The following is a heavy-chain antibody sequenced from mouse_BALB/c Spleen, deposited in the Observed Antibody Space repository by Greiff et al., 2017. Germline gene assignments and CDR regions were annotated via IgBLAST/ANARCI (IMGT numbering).Heavy chain of an antibody. CDR1: GYTFTSYV. CDR2: INPYNDGT. Sequence: QLVESGPELVKPGASVKMSCKASGYTFTSYVMHWVKQKPGQGLEWIGYINPYNDGTKYNEKFKGKATLTSDKSSSTAYMELSSLTSEDSAVYYCARSYGSSYVWFAYWGQGTLVTVSA. J-gene: IGHJ3*01. CDR3: ARSYGSSYVWFAY. D-gene: IGHD1-1*01. V-gene: IGHV1-14*01.